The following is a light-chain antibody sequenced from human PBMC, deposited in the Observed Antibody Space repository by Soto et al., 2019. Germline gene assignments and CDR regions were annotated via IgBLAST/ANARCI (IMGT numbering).Light chain of an antibody. Sequence: QSALTQPPSASGSPGQSVAISCTGTSSDVGGNNYVSWYQQHPGKAPKLMVYAVTKRPSGVPDRFSGSKSGNTASLTVSGLQAEDEADYYCSSYAGSNNVIFGGGTKLTVL. V-gene: IGLV2-8*01. CDR1: SSDVGGNNY. CDR3: SSYAGSNNVI. CDR2: AVT. J-gene: IGLJ2*01.